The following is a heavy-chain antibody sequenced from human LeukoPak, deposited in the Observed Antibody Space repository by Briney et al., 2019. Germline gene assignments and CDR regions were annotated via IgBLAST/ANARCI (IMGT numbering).Heavy chain of an antibody. CDR3: AKGISNWNSRHFDC. CDR2: ISGNGGNT. V-gene: IGHV3-43*02. Sequence: PGGSLRLSCAASGFTFDDYAMHWVRQAPGKGLEWVSLISGNGGNTYYADSVKGRFTISRDNSKNSLYLQMNSLRTEDTALYYCAKGISNWNSRHFDCWGQGTLVTVSS. D-gene: IGHD1-7*01. J-gene: IGHJ4*02. CDR1: GFTFDDYA.